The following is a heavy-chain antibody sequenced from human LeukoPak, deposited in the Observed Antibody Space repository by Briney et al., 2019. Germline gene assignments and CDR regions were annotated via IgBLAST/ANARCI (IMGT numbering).Heavy chain of an antibody. CDR1: GFTFSSYA. J-gene: IGHJ6*02. Sequence: GGSLRLSCAASGFTFSSYAMSWVRQAPGKGLEWVSATSGSGGSTYYADSVKGRFTISRDNSKITLYLQMNSLRAEDTAVYYCAKYSGGGSYYYGMDVWGQGTTVTVSS. CDR2: TSGSGGST. D-gene: IGHD1-26*01. CDR3: AKYSGGGSYYYGMDV. V-gene: IGHV3-23*01.